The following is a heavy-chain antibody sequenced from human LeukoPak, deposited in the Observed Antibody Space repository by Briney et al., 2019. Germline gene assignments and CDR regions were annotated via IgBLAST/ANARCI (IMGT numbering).Heavy chain of an antibody. V-gene: IGHV3-7*04. CDR3: ARVRPYPWFES. CDR1: GVTFNNYW. J-gene: IGHJ5*01. Sequence: SGGGLRLSCAAPGVTFNNYWMTSVRQAPGEGLEWVANIKEDGSEKYYVESVKGRFTISRDNAKNSLYLQMNSLRAEDTAVYYWARVRPYPWFESWGQGTLVTVSS. CDR2: IKEDGSEK.